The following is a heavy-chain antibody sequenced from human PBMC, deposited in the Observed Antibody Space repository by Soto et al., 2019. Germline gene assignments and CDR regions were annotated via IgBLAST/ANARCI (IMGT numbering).Heavy chain of an antibody. J-gene: IGHJ5*02. CDR3: ARTDSGGNSVDL. CDR2: IYPGDSDT. V-gene: IGHV5-51*01. CDR1: RYNLITSS. Sequence: PGESLKISCNSSRYNLITSSIGWGPQVPGKGLEWMGIIYPGDSDTRYSPSFQGQVTISADKSVSTAYMQWGSLKASDTAMYFCARTDSGGNSVDLWGQGLLVIFS. D-gene: IGHD4-17*01.